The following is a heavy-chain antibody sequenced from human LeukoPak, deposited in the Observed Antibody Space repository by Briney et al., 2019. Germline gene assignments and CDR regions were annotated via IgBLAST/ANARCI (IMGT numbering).Heavy chain of an antibody. CDR3: SLASGSYPPGY. V-gene: IGHV1-69*06. Sequence: ASVKVSCKASGGTFSSYAISWVRQAPGQGLEWMGGIIPIFGTANYAQKFQGRVTITADKSTSTAYMELSSLRSEDTAVYYCSLASGSYPPGYWGQGTLVTVSS. D-gene: IGHD3-10*01. CDR2: IIPIFGTA. CDR1: GGTFSSYA. J-gene: IGHJ4*02.